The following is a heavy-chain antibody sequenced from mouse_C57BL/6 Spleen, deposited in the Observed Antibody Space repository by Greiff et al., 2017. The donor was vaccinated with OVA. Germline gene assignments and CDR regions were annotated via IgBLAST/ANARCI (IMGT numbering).Heavy chain of an antibody. J-gene: IGHJ4*01. CDR1: GFTFSNYW. CDR3: TAGTYDGGYYAMDY. V-gene: IGHV6-3*01. Sequence: EVKLMESGGGLVQPGGSMKLSCVASGFTFSNYWMNWVRQSPEKGLEWVAQIRLKSDNYATHYVESVKGRFTISRDDSKSSVYLQMNNLRAEDTGIYYCTAGTYDGGYYAMDYWGQGTSVTVSS. D-gene: IGHD2-3*01. CDR2: IRLKSDNYAT.